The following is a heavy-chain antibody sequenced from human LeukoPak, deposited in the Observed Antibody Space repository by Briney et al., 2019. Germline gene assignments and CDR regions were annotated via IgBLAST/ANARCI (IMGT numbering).Heavy chain of an antibody. D-gene: IGHD2-21*02. Sequence: ASEKVSCKASGYTFSGYYMHWVRQAPGQGLEWMGWINPNSGGTNYAQKFQGWVTMTRDTSISTAYMELSRLRSDDTAVYYCARGALPYCGGDCYSSWFDPWGQGTLVTVSS. CDR1: GYTFSGYY. CDR3: ARGALPYCGGDCYSSWFDP. J-gene: IGHJ5*02. CDR2: INPNSGGT. V-gene: IGHV1-2*04.